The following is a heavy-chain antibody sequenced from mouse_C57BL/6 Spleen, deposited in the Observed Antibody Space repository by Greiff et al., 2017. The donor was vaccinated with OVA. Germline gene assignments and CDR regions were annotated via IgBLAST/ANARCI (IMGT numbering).Heavy chain of an antibody. J-gene: IGHJ2*01. CDR2: IDPSDSDT. Sequence: QVQLQQPGAELVRPGSSVKLSCKASGYTFTSYWMHWVKQRPIQGLEWIGNIDPSDSDTHYNQKFKDKATLTVDKSSSTAYMQLSSLTSEDSAVYYCAREGDYGGWAFDYWGQGTTLTVSS. CDR3: AREGDYGGWAFDY. CDR1: GYTFTSYW. V-gene: IGHV1-52*01. D-gene: IGHD2-4*01.